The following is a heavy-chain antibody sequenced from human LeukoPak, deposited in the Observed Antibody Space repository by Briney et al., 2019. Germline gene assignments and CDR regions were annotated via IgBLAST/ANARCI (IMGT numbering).Heavy chain of an antibody. V-gene: IGHV4-39*01. Sequence: PSETLSLTCTVSGGSISNSAYYWGWIRQPPGTGLEWIACIYCSGSTYYNPFLKSRVTISVDTSKNQFSLKLSSVTAADTAVYYCARHYYGSGNYYWFDPWGQGTLVTVSS. J-gene: IGHJ5*02. CDR2: IYCSGST. D-gene: IGHD3-10*01. CDR3: ARHYYGSGNYYWFDP. CDR1: GGSISNSAYY.